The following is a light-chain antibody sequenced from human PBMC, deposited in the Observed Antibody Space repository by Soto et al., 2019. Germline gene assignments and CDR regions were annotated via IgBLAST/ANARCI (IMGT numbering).Light chain of an antibody. CDR1: QHISDY. Sequence: DIQRTQSPSSLSASVGDRVTITCRASQHISDYINWYQQKPGKSPKLLIYAQSNLQSGVPSRFTGSRSGTAFTLTITSLQVEDFATYYCQQSYSAPQTFGQGTKVDI. CDR3: QQSYSAPQT. J-gene: IGKJ1*01. V-gene: IGKV1-39*01. CDR2: AQS.